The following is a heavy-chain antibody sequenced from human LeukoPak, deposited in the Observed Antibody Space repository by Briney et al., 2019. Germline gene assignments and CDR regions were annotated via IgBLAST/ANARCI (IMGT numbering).Heavy chain of an antibody. Sequence: GGSLRLSCAASGFTFTSYAMNWVRQAPGKGLEWLSYISNSGSSTYYADSVKGRLTISRDNPRNSLSLQRNSLIADDTAIYYCARDTGSYTGMVVWVEGTTV. J-gene: IGHJ6*01. CDR1: GFTFTSYA. CDR3: ARDTGSYTGMVV. D-gene: IGHD1-26*01. V-gene: IGHV3-48*03. CDR2: ISNSGSST.